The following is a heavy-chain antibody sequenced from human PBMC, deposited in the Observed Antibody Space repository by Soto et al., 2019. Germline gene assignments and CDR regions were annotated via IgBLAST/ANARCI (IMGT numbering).Heavy chain of an antibody. CDR2: VCYSGST. V-gene: IGHV4-39*01. CDR3: ASGTSYDAPTGFYTNYYMDL. D-gene: IGHD3-3*01. Sequence: QAQLRESGPGLVKPSETLSLTCTFSGDSHYWVWIRQPPGKGLEWIGSVCYSGSTCSRGTTYYNPSLKSRVTVSVKTSENQLSLNLNFVTAADTAVYYCASGTSYDAPTGFYTNYYMDLWGRGTTVTVSS. CDR1: GDSHY. J-gene: IGHJ6*03.